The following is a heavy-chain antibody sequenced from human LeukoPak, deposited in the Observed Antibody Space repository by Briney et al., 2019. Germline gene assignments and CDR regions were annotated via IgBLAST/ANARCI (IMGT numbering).Heavy chain of an antibody. CDR2: ISYDGSNK. J-gene: IGHJ4*02. V-gene: IGHV3-30*04. CDR3: AAGPNFDY. CDR1: GFTFSSYA. D-gene: IGHD6-13*01. Sequence: GRSLRLSCAASGFTFSSYAMLWVRQAPGKGLEWVAVISYDGSNKYYADSVKGRFTISRDNSKNTLYLQMNSLRAEDTAVYYSAAGPNFDYWGQGTLVTVSS.